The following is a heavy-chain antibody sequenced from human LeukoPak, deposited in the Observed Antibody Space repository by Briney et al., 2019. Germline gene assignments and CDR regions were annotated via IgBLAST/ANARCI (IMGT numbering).Heavy chain of an antibody. CDR1: GFTFSSYG. CDR3: ARDLGQHYDTSDNWFDP. Sequence: AGGSLRLSCAASGFTFSSYGMHWVRQAPGKGLEWVAVISYDGSNKYYADSVKGRFTISRDNAKNTLNLQMNSLRAEDTAVYYCARDLGQHYDTSDNWFDPWGQGTLVTVSS. J-gene: IGHJ5*02. D-gene: IGHD3-22*01. CDR2: ISYDGSNK. V-gene: IGHV3-30*03.